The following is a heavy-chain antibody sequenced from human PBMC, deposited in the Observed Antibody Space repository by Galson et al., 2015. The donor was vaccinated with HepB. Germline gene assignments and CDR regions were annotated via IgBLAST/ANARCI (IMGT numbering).Heavy chain of an antibody. Sequence: SLRLSCAASGFTFSNYPMSWVRQAPGKGLEWVSSVSGTTGITNYADSVKGRFTISRDNSKNTLDLQMNSLRVEDTAIYYCAEGPDGRILVTDVSYWGQGTLVTVSS. CDR3: AEGPDGRILVTDVSY. J-gene: IGHJ4*02. CDR2: VSGTTGIT. CDR1: GFTFSNYP. D-gene: IGHD2-21*02. V-gene: IGHV3-23*01.